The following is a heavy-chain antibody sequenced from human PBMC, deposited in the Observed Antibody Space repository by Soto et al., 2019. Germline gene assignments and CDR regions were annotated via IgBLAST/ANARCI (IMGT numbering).Heavy chain of an antibody. V-gene: IGHV4-4*02. Sequence: SETLSLTCTLSGGSVRAPDWWNWVRQSPDKGLEWIAEVHISGHSNYNPSLRSRVSVSIDSSKNQFYLNLNSVTAADTAIYYCAGVRQGCSANNCYFDPWGQGTQVTVSS. J-gene: IGHJ5*01. D-gene: IGHD1-1*01. CDR1: GGSVRAPDW. CDR2: VHISGHS. CDR3: AGVRQGCSANNCYFDP.